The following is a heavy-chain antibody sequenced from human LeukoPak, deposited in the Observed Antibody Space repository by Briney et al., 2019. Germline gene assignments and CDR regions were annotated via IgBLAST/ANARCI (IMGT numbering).Heavy chain of an antibody. J-gene: IGHJ4*02. V-gene: IGHV4-39*01. CDR2: IYYSRRT. Sequence: SETLSLTCTVSGGSVTSSSYYWGWIRQPPGKGLECIGRIYYSRRTYYNPSLKARVPISVDTSKNQFSLRLSSVTAADTAVYYCATHSGNIYSGYDNYFDYWGQGTPVTVSS. CDR3: ATHSGNIYSGYDNYFDY. D-gene: IGHD5-12*01. CDR1: GGSVTSSSYY.